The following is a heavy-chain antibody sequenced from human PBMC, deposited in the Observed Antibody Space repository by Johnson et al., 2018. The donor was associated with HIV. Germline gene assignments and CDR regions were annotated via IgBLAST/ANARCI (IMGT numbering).Heavy chain of an antibody. Sequence: QVQLVESGGGVVQPGGSLRLSCEASGFSFSDYGIHWVRQAPGKGLEWVAYIRSDASKTFYADSLTGRFTISRDNSKNTMYLQMNSLTADDTAVYYCAKGPTVGPPFDLLGQGTTVTVSS. D-gene: IGHD1-26*01. V-gene: IGHV3-30*02. CDR2: IRSDASKT. J-gene: IGHJ3*01. CDR1: GFSFSDYG. CDR3: AKGPTVGPPFDL.